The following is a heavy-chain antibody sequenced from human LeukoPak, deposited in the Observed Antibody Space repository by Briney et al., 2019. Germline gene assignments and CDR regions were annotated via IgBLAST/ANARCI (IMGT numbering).Heavy chain of an antibody. CDR1: GFSFSDYY. J-gene: IGHJ4*02. V-gene: IGHV3-11*04. CDR2: IGSTI. CDR3: AKTYDSSGYYVPFDY. Sequence: RTGGSLRLSCVASGFSFSDYYMSWIRQAPGKGLEWVSYIGSTIYYADSVKGRFTISRDNSKNTLYLQMNSLRAEDTAVYYCAKTYDSSGYYVPFDYWSQGTLVTVSS. D-gene: IGHD3-22*01.